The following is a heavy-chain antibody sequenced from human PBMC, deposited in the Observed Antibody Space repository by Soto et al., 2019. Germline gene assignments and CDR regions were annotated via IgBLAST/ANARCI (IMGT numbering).Heavy chain of an antibody. D-gene: IGHD2-21*02. CDR1: GYTFTSYA. CDR2: INAGNGNT. V-gene: IGHV1-3*01. CDR3: ARDPGLDAFDI. J-gene: IGHJ3*02. Sequence: QVQLVQSGAEVKKPGASVKVSCKASGYTFTSYAMHWVRQAPGQRLEWMGWINAGNGNTKYSQKFQGRVTITRDTAASTAYMELSSLRSEDTAVYYCARDPGLDAFDIWGQGTMVTVSS.